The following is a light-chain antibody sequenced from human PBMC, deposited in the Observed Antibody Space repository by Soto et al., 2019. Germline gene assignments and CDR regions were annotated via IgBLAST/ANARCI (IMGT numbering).Light chain of an antibody. CDR3: QQYHNYPWT. CDR2: DAS. V-gene: IGKV1-5*01. Sequence: DIQMTQSPSILSASVGDRVTITCRASQRISEWLAWYQQKPGKAPKFLIYDASSLESGVPSRFSGSGSGTEFTLTVNNLQPDDFATNYCQQYHNYPWTFGQGTTVEI. CDR1: QRISEW. J-gene: IGKJ1*01.